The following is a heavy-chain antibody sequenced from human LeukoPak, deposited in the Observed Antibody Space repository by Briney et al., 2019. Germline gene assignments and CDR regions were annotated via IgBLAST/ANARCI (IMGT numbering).Heavy chain of an antibody. CDR2: ISSGSSYI. D-gene: IGHD3-16*01. V-gene: IGHV3-21*01. J-gene: IGHJ5*02. CDR1: GFTFSSYN. CDR3: ARDRQGFMSEWPNWFDP. Sequence: GGSLRLSCTASGFTFSSYNMNWVRQGPGEGLEWVSSISSGSSYIYYADSVQGRFTISRDNAKNSLYLQMSSLTAEDTAVYYCARDRQGFMSEWPNWFDPWGQGALVTVSS.